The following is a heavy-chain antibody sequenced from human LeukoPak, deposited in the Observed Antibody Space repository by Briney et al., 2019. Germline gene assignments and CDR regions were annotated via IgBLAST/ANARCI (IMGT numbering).Heavy chain of an antibody. Sequence: SETLSLTCAVYGGSFSGYYWRWIRQPPGKGLEWIGEINHSGSTDHNPSLKSRVTISVDTSKNQFSLKLSSVTAADTAVYYCAKTPTALVRGGYYFDNWGQGTLVTVSS. V-gene: IGHV4-34*01. J-gene: IGHJ4*02. D-gene: IGHD6-6*01. CDR1: GGSFSGYY. CDR3: AKTPTALVRGGYYFDN. CDR2: INHSGST.